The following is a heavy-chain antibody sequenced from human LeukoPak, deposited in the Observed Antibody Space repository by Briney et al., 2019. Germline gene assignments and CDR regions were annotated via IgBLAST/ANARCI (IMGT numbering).Heavy chain of an antibody. CDR3: ARVVTMVRGVKGFDAFDI. J-gene: IGHJ3*02. V-gene: IGHV3-21*01. CDR1: GFTLSSYS. Sequence: PGGTLRLSCAASGFTLSSYSMNWVRQAPGKGLEWVSSISSSSSYIYYADSVKGRFTISRDNAKNSLYLQMNSLRAEDTAVCYCARVVTMVRGVKGFDAFDIWGQGTMVTVSS. CDR2: ISSSSSYI. D-gene: IGHD3-10*01.